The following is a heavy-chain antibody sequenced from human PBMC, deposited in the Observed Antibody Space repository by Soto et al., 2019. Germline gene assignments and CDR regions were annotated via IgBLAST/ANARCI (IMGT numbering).Heavy chain of an antibody. CDR3: ARVTTVTTYYFDY. Sequence: PLETLSLTCAVYGGSFSGYYWIWIRQPPGKGLEWIGEINHSGSTNYNPSLKSRVTISVDTSKNQFSLKLSSVTAADTAVYYCARVTTVTTYYFDYWGQGTLVTVSS. V-gene: IGHV4-34*01. D-gene: IGHD4-17*01. CDR2: INHSGST. CDR1: GGSFSGYY. J-gene: IGHJ4*02.